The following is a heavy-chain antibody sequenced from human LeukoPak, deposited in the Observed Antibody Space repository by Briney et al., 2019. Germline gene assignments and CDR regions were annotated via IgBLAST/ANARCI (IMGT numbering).Heavy chain of an antibody. J-gene: IGHJ4*02. V-gene: IGHV3-21*01. CDR3: ASGGATVVRSYFDY. CDR2: ISSSSSYI. CDR1: GFTFSSYS. Sequence: GGSLRLSCAASGFTFSSYSMNWVRQAPGKGLEWVSSISSSSSYIYYADSVKGRFTISRDNAKNSLYLQMNSLRAEDTAVYYCASGGATVVRSYFDYWGQGTLVTASS. D-gene: IGHD4-23*01.